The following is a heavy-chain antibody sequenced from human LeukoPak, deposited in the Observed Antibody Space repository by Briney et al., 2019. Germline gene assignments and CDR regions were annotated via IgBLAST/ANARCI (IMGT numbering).Heavy chain of an antibody. D-gene: IGHD3-22*01. Sequence: GGTLRLSCAASGFTFSSYGMSWVRQAPGKGLEWVSAISGSGGSIYYADSVKGRFTISRDNSKNTLYLQMNSLRAEDTAVYYCAKGYYDSSGYFDYWGQGTLVTVSS. CDR3: AKGYYDSSGYFDY. CDR1: GFTFSSYG. CDR2: ISGSGGSI. J-gene: IGHJ4*02. V-gene: IGHV3-23*01.